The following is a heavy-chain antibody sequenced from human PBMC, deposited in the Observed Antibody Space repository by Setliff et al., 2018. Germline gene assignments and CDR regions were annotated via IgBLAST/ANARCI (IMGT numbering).Heavy chain of an antibody. J-gene: IGHJ3*02. CDR1: GGTFSIYT. Sequence: SVKVSCKASGGTFSIYTISWVRQAPGQGLEWMGRIIPIFGTANYAQKFQGRVTITADKSTSTANMELSSLRSEDTAVYYCAISTIFGVVSPTPDAFDIWGQGTMVTVSS. D-gene: IGHD3-3*01. CDR3: AISTIFGVVSPTPDAFDI. CDR2: IIPIFGTA. V-gene: IGHV1-69*08.